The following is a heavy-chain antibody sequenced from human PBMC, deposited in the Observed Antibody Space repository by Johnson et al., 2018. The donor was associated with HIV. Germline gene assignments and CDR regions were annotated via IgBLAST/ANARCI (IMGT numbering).Heavy chain of an antibody. CDR3: AKDLSQWELRPDAFDI. V-gene: IGHV3-30*18. J-gene: IGHJ3*02. CDR2: ISYDGNNK. CDR1: GFTFSGYG. D-gene: IGHD1-26*01. Sequence: QVQLVESGGGVVQPGKSLRLSCAASGFTFSGYGMHWVRQAPGKGLEWVAVISYDGNNKYYADSVKGRFAISRDNSKNTLYLQMNSLRAEDTAVYYCAKDLSQWELRPDAFDIWGQGTMVTVSS.